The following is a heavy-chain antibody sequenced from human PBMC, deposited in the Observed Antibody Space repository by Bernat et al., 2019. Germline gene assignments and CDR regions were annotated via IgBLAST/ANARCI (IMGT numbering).Heavy chain of an antibody. Sequence: QLQLQESGPGLVKPSETLSLTCTVSGGSISSSSYYWGWIRQPPGKGLEWIGSIYYSGSTYYNPSLKSRVTISVDTSKNQFSLKLSSVTAADTAVYYCARGHEIKRFDPWGQGTLVTVSS. V-gene: IGHV4-39*07. CDR2: IYYSGST. CDR1: GGSISSSSYY. J-gene: IGHJ5*02. D-gene: IGHD3-10*01. CDR3: ARGHEIKRFDP.